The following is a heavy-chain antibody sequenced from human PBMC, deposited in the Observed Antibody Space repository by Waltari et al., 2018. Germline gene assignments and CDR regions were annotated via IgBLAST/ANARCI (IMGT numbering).Heavy chain of an antibody. CDR1: GGSISSGGYS. V-gene: IGHV4-30-2*01. CDR3: ARAPSITNWFDP. J-gene: IGHJ5*02. CDR2: SYHSGST. D-gene: IGHD3-3*01. Sequence: QVQLQESGSGLVKPSQTLSLTCAVSGGSISSGGYSWSWIRQPPGKGLEWIGYSYHSGSTYYNPALKSRVTISVDRSKNQFSLKLSSVTAADTAVYYCARAPSITNWFDPWGQGTLVTVSS.